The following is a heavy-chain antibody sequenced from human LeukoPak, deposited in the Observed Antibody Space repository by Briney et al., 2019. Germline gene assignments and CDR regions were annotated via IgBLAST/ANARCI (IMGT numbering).Heavy chain of an antibody. CDR2: ISHSGNT. D-gene: IGHD3-16*01. V-gene: IGHV4-34*01. CDR1: GGSFSGYY. CDR3: ARHMGVLDPEFCYMDV. Sequence: SETLSLTCAVYGGSFSGYYWSWIRQPPGKGLEWIGEISHSGNTNYNPSLKSRLTISADTSKNQFSLKLTSVTAADTAVYYCARHMGVLDPEFCYMDVWGKGTTVTVSS. J-gene: IGHJ6*03.